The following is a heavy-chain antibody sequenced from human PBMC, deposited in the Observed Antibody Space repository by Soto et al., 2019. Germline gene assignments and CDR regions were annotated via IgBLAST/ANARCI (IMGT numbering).Heavy chain of an antibody. CDR3: ARAVAVPADFDY. J-gene: IGHJ4*02. V-gene: IGHV1-3*05. D-gene: IGHD6-19*01. CDR1: GYTFTGYA. Sequence: QVQLVQSGAEEKKPGASVKVSCKASGYTFTGYAMHWVRQAPGKRLEWMGWINAGNGNTKYSQKFQGRVTITRDTSAVTAYMELSSPRSEDTAVYYCARAVAVPADFDYWGQGTLVTVSS. CDR2: INAGNGNT.